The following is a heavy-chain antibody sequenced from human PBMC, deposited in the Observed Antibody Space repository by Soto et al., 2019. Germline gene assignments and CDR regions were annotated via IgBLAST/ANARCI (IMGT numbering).Heavy chain of an antibody. CDR3: AKDGRLMITFGGGFDY. J-gene: IGHJ4*02. CDR2: ISYDGSNK. D-gene: IGHD3-16*01. CDR1: GFTFSSYG. Sequence: VQLVESGGGLVQPGGSLRLSCAASGFTFSSYGMHWVRQAPGKGLEWVAVISYDGSNKYYADSVKGRFTISRDNSKNTLYLQMNSLRAEDTAVYYCAKDGRLMITFGGGFDYWGQGTLVTVSS. V-gene: IGHV3-30*18.